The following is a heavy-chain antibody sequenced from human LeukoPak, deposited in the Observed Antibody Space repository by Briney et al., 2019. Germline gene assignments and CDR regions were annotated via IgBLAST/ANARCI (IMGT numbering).Heavy chain of an antibody. J-gene: IGHJ3*02. CDR2: IRYDGSNK. Sequence: GGSLRLSCAASGFTFSSYGMHWVRQAPGKGLEWVAFIRYDGSNKYYADSVKGRFTISRDNSKNTLYLQMNSLRAEDTAVYYCAKDNLRLVGSSPSSIWGQGTMVTVSS. CDR1: GFTFSSYG. D-gene: IGHD3-16*01. V-gene: IGHV3-30*02. CDR3: AKDNLRLVGSSPSSI.